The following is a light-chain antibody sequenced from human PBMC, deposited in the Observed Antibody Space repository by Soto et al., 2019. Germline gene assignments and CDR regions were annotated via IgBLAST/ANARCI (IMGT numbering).Light chain of an antibody. CDR3: QQLNSYPLT. Sequence: DIQLTQSPSFLSASVGDRVTITCRASQDISDYLAWYQQRPGKAPKLLIYAASTLPSGVPSRFSGSGSGTEFTLTISSLQPEDFATYSCQQLNSYPLTFGGGTKVEIK. CDR1: QDISDY. V-gene: IGKV1-9*01. CDR2: AAS. J-gene: IGKJ4*01.